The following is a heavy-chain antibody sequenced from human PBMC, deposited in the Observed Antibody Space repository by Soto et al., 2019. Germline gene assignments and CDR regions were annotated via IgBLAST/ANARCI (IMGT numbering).Heavy chain of an antibody. CDR2: ITGSGDST. V-gene: IGHV3-23*01. Sequence: EVQLLESGGGLVQPGGSLRLSCAVSGFTFSSHAMSWVRQAPGKGLECVSSITGSGDSTYYADSVKGRFTISRDKSKSTLYLQMNGLRAEDTAVDYCANDLQFGGWLSAPTFDYWGQGTQVTVSS. D-gene: IGHD6-19*01. CDR3: ANDLQFGGWLSAPTFDY. J-gene: IGHJ4*02. CDR1: GFTFSSHA.